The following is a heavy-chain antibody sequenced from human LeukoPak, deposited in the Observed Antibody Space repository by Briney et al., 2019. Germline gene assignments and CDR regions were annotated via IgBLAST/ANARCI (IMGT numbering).Heavy chain of an antibody. CDR3: ARQDRTSTRFSNNWFDP. CDR2: IKQDGSDK. CDR1: GFTFNNYW. J-gene: IGHJ5*02. V-gene: IGHV3-7*05. Sequence: PGGSLRLSCAASGFTFNNYWMSWVRQAPGKGLEWVANIKQDGSDKYYMDSVKGRFTISRDNAYNALYLQMNSLRDEDTAVYYCARQDRTSTRFSNNWFDPWGQGTLVTVSS. D-gene: IGHD2-2*01.